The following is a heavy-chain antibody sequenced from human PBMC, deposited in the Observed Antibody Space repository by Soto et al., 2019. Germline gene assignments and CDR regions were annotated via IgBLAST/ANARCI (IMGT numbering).Heavy chain of an antibody. Sequence: ASVKVSCKASGYTFTSYGISWVRQAPGQGLEWMGWISAYNGNTNYAQKLQGRVTMTTDTSTSTAYMELRSLRSDDTAVYYCARDIVLMVYAINYYGMDVWGQGTTVTVSS. V-gene: IGHV1-18*01. CDR3: ARDIVLMVYAINYYGMDV. J-gene: IGHJ6*02. CDR2: ISAYNGNT. D-gene: IGHD2-8*01. CDR1: GYTFTSYG.